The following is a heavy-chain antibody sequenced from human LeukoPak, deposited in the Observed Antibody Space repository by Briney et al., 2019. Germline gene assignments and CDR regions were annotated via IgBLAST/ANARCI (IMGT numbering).Heavy chain of an antibody. CDR3: ARPQTYYDSSGLPFH. Sequence: GGSLSLSCAASGFSFNTYWMTWVRQAPGKGLEWVSYISSSGSTIYYADSVKGRFTISRDNAKNSLYLQMNSLRAEDTAVYYCARPQTYYDSSGLPFHWGQGTLVTVSS. CDR1: GFSFNTYW. J-gene: IGHJ4*02. CDR2: ISSSGSTI. V-gene: IGHV3-48*04. D-gene: IGHD3-22*01.